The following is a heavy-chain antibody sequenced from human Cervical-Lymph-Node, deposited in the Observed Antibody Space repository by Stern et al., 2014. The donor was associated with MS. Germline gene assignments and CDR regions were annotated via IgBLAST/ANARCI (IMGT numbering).Heavy chain of an antibody. CDR2: INYSGSA. J-gene: IGHJ4*02. CDR1: GCSFSSGGFY. CDR3: ARRVPYYFDY. Sequence: QLQLQESGPGLVKPSQTLSLSCTVSGCSFSSGGFYWSWIRPHPGKGLEWIGYINYSGSADYSPSLKSPVSRSVDTSKNQFSLKLSSVTAADTAVYYCARRVPYYFDYWGQGTLVTVSS. V-gene: IGHV4-31*01.